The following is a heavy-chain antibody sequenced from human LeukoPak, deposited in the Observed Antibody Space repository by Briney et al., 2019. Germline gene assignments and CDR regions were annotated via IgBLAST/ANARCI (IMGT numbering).Heavy chain of an antibody. V-gene: IGHV3-74*01. J-gene: IGHJ4*02. CDR3: ASGYCSGGNCYSG. CDR2: INSDGRTT. Sequence: GGSLRLSCAASGFSLTSYWMHWVRQAPGKGLVWVSRINSDGRTTSYADPVKGRFTISRDNAKNTVYLQMNSLRVEDTAVYYCASGYCSGGNCYSGWGQGTLVTVPS. D-gene: IGHD2-15*01. CDR1: GFSLTSYW.